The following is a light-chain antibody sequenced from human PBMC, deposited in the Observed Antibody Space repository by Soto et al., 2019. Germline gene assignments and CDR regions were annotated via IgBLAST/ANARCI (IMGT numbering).Light chain of an antibody. J-gene: IGLJ1*01. Sequence: QSALTQPASVSGSPGPSITISCTGTSSDIGAFTFVSWYQQHPGKVPKLMIFDVNRRPSGVSDRFSGSKSGNTASLTISGLQAEDEGDYYCSSYTSSSTHVFGSGTKLTVL. V-gene: IGLV2-14*03. CDR1: SSDIGAFTF. CDR2: DVN. CDR3: SSYTSSSTHV.